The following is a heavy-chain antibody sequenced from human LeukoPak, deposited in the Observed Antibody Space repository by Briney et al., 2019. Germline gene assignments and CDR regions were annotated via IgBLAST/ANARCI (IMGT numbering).Heavy chain of an antibody. CDR1: GFTFSSYG. D-gene: IGHD3-22*01. CDR3: AKSPITMIVVVIFDY. J-gene: IGHJ4*02. V-gene: IGHV3-30*18. Sequence: GRSLRLSCAASGFTFSSYGMHWVRQAPGKGLEWVAVISYDGSNKYYADSVKGRFTISRDNSKNTLYLQMNSLRAEDTAVYYCAKSPITMIVVVIFDYWGQGTLVTVFS. CDR2: ISYDGSNK.